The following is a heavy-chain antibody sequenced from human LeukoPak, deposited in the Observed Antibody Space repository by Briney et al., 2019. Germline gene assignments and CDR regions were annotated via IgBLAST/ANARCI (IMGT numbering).Heavy chain of an antibody. Sequence: GGSLRLSCAASGFTFSNAWMSWVRQAPGKGLEWVGRIKSKTDGGTTDYAAPVKGRFTISRDDSKNTLYLQMNSLKTGDTVVYYCTTVMVLRFLEWLSETYYFDYWGQGTLVTVSS. CDR1: GFTFSNAW. J-gene: IGHJ4*02. V-gene: IGHV3-15*01. CDR3: TTVMVLRFLEWLSETYYFDY. D-gene: IGHD3-3*01. CDR2: IKSKTDGGTT.